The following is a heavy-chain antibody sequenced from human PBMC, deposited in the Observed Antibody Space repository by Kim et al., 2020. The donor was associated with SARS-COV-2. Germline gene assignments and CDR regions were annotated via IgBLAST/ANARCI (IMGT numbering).Heavy chain of an antibody. CDR1: GFTFNVFA. J-gene: IGHJ4*02. CDR3: ARRAGTASAGTAKLDY. D-gene: IGHD6-13*01. Sequence: GGSLRLSCAASGFTFNVFAMTWVRRAPGEGLEWVSVIGGIDTSTYYADSVKGRFTISRDNSKNTLYLQMDSLRVEDTAVYYCARRAGTASAGTAKLDYWGQGTLVIVSS. V-gene: IGHV3-23*01. CDR2: IGGIDTST.